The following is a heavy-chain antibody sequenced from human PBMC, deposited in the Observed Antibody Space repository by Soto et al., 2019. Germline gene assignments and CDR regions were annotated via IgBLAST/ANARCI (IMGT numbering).Heavy chain of an antibody. CDR3: AKDGYCSGGSCYPVRWFDP. CDR1: GFTFSSYA. CDR2: ISGSGGST. J-gene: IGHJ5*02. V-gene: IGHV3-23*01. Sequence: EVQLLESGGGLVQPGGSLRLSCAASGFTFSSYAMSWVRQAPGKGLEWVSAISGSGGSTYYADSVKGRFTISRDNYQNTLYLQRKRLRAEDTAVYYCAKDGYCSGGSCYPVRWFDPWGQGILVTVSS. D-gene: IGHD2-15*01.